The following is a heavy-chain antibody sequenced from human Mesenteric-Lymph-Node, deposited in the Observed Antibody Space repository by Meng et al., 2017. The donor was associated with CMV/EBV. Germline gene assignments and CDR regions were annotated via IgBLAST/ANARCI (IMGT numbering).Heavy chain of an antibody. CDR2: IYYSGST. CDR1: GGSISSYY. CDR3: ARANYGSNYFDY. V-gene: IGHV4-59*01. Sequence: GSLRLSCTVSGGSISSYYWSWIRQPPGKGLEWIGYIYYSGSTNYNPSLKSRVTISVDTSKNQFSLKLSSVTAADTAVYYCARANYGSNYFDYWGQGTLVTVSS. J-gene: IGHJ4*02. D-gene: IGHD3-10*01.